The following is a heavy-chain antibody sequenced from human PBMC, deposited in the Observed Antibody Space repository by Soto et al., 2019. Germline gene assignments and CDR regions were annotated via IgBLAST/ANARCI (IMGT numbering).Heavy chain of an antibody. J-gene: IGHJ6*02. CDR2: ISSDGNRI. Sequence: QVQLVESGGGVVQPGRSLRLSYAASGFTFSVYPMHWVRQAPGKGLEWVAFISSDGNRIFYADSVKGRFTISRDNSKNTVYLQMNNLRPGDAAVYHCANLLNVAAAGTPHYFGFDVWGQGTTVTVS. CDR3: ANLLNVAAAGTPHYFGFDV. CDR1: GFTFSVYP. D-gene: IGHD6-13*01. V-gene: IGHV3-30-3*01.